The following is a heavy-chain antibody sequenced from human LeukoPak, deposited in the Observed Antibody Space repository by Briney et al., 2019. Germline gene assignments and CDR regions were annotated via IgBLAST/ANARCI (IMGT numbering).Heavy chain of an antibody. D-gene: IGHD2-15*01. CDR1: GFIFSTYS. CDR3: ARGGYCSGGRCYGGDY. J-gene: IGHJ4*02. CDR2: INREIGTI. Sequence: GGSLRPSCTASGFIFSTYSMNWVRQAPGKGLEWVSHINREIGTIYYADSVKGRFTISRNNAKNSLYLQMDSLRAEDTAVYYCARGGYCSGGRCYGGDYWGQGTLVTVSS. V-gene: IGHV3-48*01.